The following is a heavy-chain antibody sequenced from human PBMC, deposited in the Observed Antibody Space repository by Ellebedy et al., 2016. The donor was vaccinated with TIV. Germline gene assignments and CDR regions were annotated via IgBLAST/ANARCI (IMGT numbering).Heavy chain of an antibody. Sequence: GESLKISCTASGFTFSYYWMHWVRQAPGQGLEWVAVIWYDGFNKDYADSVKGRFTISRDNSKSTLYLEMKSLRVEDTAVYYCAREQSPYYEILTGSFDYWGQGALVTVSS. CDR3: AREQSPYYEILTGSFDY. J-gene: IGHJ4*02. V-gene: IGHV3-33*08. D-gene: IGHD3-9*01. CDR2: IWYDGFNK. CDR1: GFTFSYYW.